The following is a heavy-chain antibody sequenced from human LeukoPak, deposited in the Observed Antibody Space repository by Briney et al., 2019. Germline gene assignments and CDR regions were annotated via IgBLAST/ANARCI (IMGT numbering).Heavy chain of an antibody. CDR3: AKDIAAGSAYYMDV. D-gene: IGHD6-13*01. V-gene: IGHV3-9*01. J-gene: IGHJ6*03. CDR1: GFAFSSYA. Sequence: GGSLRLSCAASGFAFSSYAMHWVRQAPGKGLEWVSGISWNSGSIGYADSVKGRFTISRDNAKNSLYLQMNSLRAEDTALYYCAKDIAAGSAYYMDVWGKGTTVTISS. CDR2: ISWNSGSI.